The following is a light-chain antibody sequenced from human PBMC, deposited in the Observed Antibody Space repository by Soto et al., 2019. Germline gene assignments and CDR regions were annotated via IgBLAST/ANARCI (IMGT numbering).Light chain of an antibody. CDR2: EVT. V-gene: IGLV2-8*01. Sequence: QSVLSQPPSASGSPGQSVSISCTGTSSDVGGYDFVSWYQQHPGKAPKLMIYEVTKRQSGVPDRFSGSKSGNTASLTVSGLQAEDEADYYCSSYVNYNTFVVFGGGTKLTVL. CDR3: SSYVNYNTFVV. CDR1: SSDVGGYDF. J-gene: IGLJ2*01.